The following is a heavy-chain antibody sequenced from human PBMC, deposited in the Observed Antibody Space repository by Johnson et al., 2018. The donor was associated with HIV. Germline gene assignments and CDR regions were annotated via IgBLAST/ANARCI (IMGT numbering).Heavy chain of an antibody. J-gene: IGHJ3*02. CDR1: GFTFDDYG. Sequence: VQLVESGGGVVRPGGSLRLSCAASGFTFDDYGMSWVRQAPGKGLEWVSVIYSGGRTPYADPVKGRFIISRDKSKNTLYLQVNSLRAEDTAIYYCAKGYYDSSDYYYVGNAFDIWGQGTMVTVSS. CDR2: IYSGGRT. D-gene: IGHD3-22*01. V-gene: IGHV3-20*04. CDR3: AKGYYDSSDYYYVGNAFDI.